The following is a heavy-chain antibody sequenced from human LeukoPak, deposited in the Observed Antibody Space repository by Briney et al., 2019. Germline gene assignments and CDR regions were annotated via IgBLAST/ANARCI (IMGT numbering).Heavy chain of an antibody. CDR1: GFTFSSYE. D-gene: IGHD2-21*02. Sequence: GGSLRLSCAASGFTFSSYELNCVRQAPGKGLEWVSYISDVGTTQHYADSVKGRFTISRDNVKNSVFLQMKSLTAEDTAVYYCARDRSKVTAYDDALDMWGQGTMVIVSS. J-gene: IGHJ3*02. CDR3: ARDRSKVTAYDDALDM. V-gene: IGHV3-48*03. CDR2: ISDVGTTQ.